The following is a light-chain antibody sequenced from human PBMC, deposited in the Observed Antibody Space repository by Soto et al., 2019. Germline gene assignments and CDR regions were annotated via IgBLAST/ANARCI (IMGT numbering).Light chain of an antibody. CDR3: QQYNNWTRT. J-gene: IGKJ1*01. Sequence: IELTQSPSSLSASMVNRLTTTCRASPGIGNDLGWYQQKLGKAPRLLIYAATSLQSGVPSRFSGSGSGTDFTLTISSLQPEDFAVYYCQQYNNWTRTFGQGTKVDIK. CDR2: AAT. V-gene: IGKV1-6*01. CDR1: PGIGND.